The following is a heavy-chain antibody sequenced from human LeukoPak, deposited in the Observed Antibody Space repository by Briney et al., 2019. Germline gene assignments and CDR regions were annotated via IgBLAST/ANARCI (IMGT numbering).Heavy chain of an antibody. Sequence: ASVKVSCKASGYTFTSYDINWVRQATGQGLEWMGWMNPNSGNTGYAQKFQGRVTITRNTSISTAYMELSSLRSEDTAVYYCARGRRRIQLWKFYYYYYMDVWGKGTTVTVSS. J-gene: IGHJ6*03. CDR3: ARGRRRIQLWKFYYYYYMDV. V-gene: IGHV1-8*03. CDR1: GYTFTSYD. D-gene: IGHD5-18*01. CDR2: MNPNSGNT.